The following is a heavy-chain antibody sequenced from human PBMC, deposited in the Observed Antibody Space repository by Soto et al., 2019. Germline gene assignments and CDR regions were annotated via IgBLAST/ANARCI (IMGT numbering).Heavy chain of an antibody. CDR3: ARDQILEWLSYYYYYMDV. CDR1: GFTFSSYG. CDR2: IWYDGSNK. D-gene: IGHD3-3*01. V-gene: IGHV3-33*01. Sequence: GGSLRLSCAASGFTFSSYGMHWVRQAPGKGLEWVAVIWYDGSNKYYADSVKGRFTISRDNSKNTLYLQMNSLRAEDTAVYYCARDQILEWLSYYYYYMDVWGKGTTVTVSS. J-gene: IGHJ6*03.